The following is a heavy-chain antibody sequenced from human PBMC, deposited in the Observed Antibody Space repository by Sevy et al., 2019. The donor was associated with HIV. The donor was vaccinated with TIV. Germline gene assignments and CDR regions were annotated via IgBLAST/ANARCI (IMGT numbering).Heavy chain of an antibody. J-gene: IGHJ4*02. V-gene: IGHV3-15*01. CDR3: ATAPGYYDSSPFDY. Sequence: GGSLRLSCPVSGFTFSNAWMNWVRQPPGTGLQWVGLIKSKIDGETTDDAAPVKGIFTIPRDDSKNTVYLQMNSLKTEDTALYYCATAPGYYDSSPFDYWGPGTLVTVSS. CDR1: GFTFSNAW. D-gene: IGHD3-9*01. CDR2: IKSKIDGETT.